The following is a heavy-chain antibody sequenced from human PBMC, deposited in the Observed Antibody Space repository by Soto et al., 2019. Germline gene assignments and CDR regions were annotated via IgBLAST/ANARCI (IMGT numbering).Heavy chain of an antibody. Sequence: GSLRLSCAASGFTFSSYEMNWVRQAPGKGLEWVSYISSSGRTIYYADSVKGRFTISRDNAKNSLYLQLNSLRAEDTAVFYCTRGTQQRHLDYWGQGTLVTVSS. CDR3: TRGTQQRHLDY. V-gene: IGHV3-48*03. CDR1: GFTFSSYE. CDR2: ISSSGRTI. D-gene: IGHD6-13*01. J-gene: IGHJ4*02.